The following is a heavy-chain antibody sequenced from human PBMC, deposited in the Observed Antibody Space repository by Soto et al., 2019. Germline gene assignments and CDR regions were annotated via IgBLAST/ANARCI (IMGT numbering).Heavy chain of an antibody. J-gene: IGHJ4*02. Sequence: QVQLVEPGGGVVQPGRSLRLSCEASGFTFSNYGMHWVRQAPGKVLGWVAVISYDGSIEYYSGAVKGRFTMSRDNAGNTRYLQMNSQRPENTAGYVCGRDREWDGAHAIDNWGQG. V-gene: IGHV3-30*03. D-gene: IGHD1-26*01. CDR1: GFTFSNYG. CDR3: GRDREWDGAHAIDN. CDR2: ISYDGSIE.